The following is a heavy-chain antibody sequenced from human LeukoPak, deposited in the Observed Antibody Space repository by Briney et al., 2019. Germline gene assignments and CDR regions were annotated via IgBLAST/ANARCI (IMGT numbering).Heavy chain of an antibody. V-gene: IGHV3-33*01. D-gene: IGHD3-10*01. CDR2: IWYDGSNK. CDR3: ARDKIYRGSGSCLDY. J-gene: IGHJ4*02. CDR1: GFTFSSYG. Sequence: GRSLRLSCAASGFTFSSYGMHWVRQAPGKGLEWVAVIWYDGSNKYYADSVKGRFTISRDNSKNALYLQMDSLRAEDTAVYYCARDKIYRGSGSCLDYWGQGTLVTVSS.